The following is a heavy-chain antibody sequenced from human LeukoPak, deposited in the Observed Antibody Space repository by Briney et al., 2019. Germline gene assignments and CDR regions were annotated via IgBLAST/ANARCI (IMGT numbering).Heavy chain of an antibody. CDR3: ARDSLDSYGFHYMDV. V-gene: IGHV1-69*05. J-gene: IGHJ6*03. Sequence: SVKVSCKASGGTFSSYAISWVRQAPGQGLEWMGGIIPIFGTANYAQKCQGRVTITTDESTSTAYMEPSSLRSEDTAVYYCARDSLDSYGFHYMDVWGKGTTVTVSS. CDR1: GGTFSSYA. D-gene: IGHD5-18*01. CDR2: IIPIFGTA.